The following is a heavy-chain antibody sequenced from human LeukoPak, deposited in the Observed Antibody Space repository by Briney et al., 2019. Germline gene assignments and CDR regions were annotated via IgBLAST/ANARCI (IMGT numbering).Heavy chain of an antibody. CDR3: ARSPFGGVIDKNYFDY. CDR2: IYYSGST. V-gene: IGHV4-59*08. J-gene: IGHJ4*02. Sequence: PSETLSLTCTVSGGSISSYYWSWIRQPPGKGLEWIGYIYYSGSTNYNPSLKSRVTISVDTSKNQFSLKLSSVTAADTAVYYCARSPFGGVIDKNYFDYWGQGTLVTVSS. CDR1: GGSISSYY. D-gene: IGHD3-16*02.